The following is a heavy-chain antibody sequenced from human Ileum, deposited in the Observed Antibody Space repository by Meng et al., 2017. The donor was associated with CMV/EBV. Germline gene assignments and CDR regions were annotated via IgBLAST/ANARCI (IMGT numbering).Heavy chain of an antibody. CDR1: GFTFSSYA. V-gene: IGHV3-30*04. D-gene: IGHD6-6*01. J-gene: IGHJ6*02. CDR2: ISYDGSNK. Sequence: GGSLRLSCAASGFTFSSYAMSWVRQAPGKGLEWVAVISYDGSNKYYADSVKGRFTISRDNSKNTLYLQMNSLRAEDTAVYYCARFEYSSSSSNYYYGMDVWGQGTTVTVSS. CDR3: ARFEYSSSSSNYYYGMDV.